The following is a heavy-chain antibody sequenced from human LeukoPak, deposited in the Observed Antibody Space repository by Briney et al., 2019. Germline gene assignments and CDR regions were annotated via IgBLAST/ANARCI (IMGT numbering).Heavy chain of an antibody. V-gene: IGHV4-4*09. CDR3: ARQICSSTSCPGDWFDP. Sequence: SETLSLTCTVSGGSISSYYWSWIRQPPGKGLEWIGYIYTSGSTNYNPSLKRRVTISVDTSKNQFSLKLSSVTAADTAVYYCARQICSSTSCPGDWFDPWGQGTLVTVSS. CDR1: GGSISSYY. D-gene: IGHD2-2*01. CDR2: IYTSGST. J-gene: IGHJ5*02.